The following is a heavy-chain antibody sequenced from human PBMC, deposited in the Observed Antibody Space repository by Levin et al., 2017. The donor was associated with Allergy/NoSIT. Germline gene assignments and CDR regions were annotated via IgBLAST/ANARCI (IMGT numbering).Heavy chain of an antibody. D-gene: IGHD6-6*01. Sequence: SETLSLTCTVSGGSIRKTNFHWGCIRQSPGKGLEWIATIDYNGITYYNPSLKSRVTISADTSQNQFSLKLSSVTAADTAVYFCAGDGWSSRWSYYWGQGTLVTVSS. CDR1: GGSIRKTNFH. CDR2: IDYNGIT. J-gene: IGHJ4*02. CDR3: AGDGWSSRWSYY. V-gene: IGHV4-39*02.